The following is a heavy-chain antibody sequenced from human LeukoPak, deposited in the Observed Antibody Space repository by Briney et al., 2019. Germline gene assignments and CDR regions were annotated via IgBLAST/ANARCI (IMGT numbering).Heavy chain of an antibody. CDR2: IYYSGST. Sequence: PSETLSLTCTVSGGSISSSSYYWSWIRQPPGKGLEWIGSIYYSGSTYYNPYLKSRVTISVDTSKNQFSLKLSSVTAADTAVYYCARDSGYSGYPDYWGQGTLVTVSS. V-gene: IGHV4-39*07. D-gene: IGHD5-12*01. J-gene: IGHJ4*02. CDR1: GGSISSSSYY. CDR3: ARDSGYSGYPDY.